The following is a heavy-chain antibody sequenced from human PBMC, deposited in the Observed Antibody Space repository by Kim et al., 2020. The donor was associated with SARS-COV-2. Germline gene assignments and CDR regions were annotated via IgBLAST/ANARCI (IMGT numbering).Heavy chain of an antibody. CDR2: IKQDGNQK. CDR1: GFTFSIYW. CDR3: AREGDLYSSGKDAFEI. Sequence: GGSLRLSCAASGFTFSIYWMTWVRQAPGKGLEWVANIKQDGNQKFYVDSVKGRFTISRDNAKNSLYLQMNSLRAEDTAVYYCAREGDLYSSGKDAFEIWG. J-gene: IGHJ3*02. D-gene: IGHD6-19*01. V-gene: IGHV3-7*01.